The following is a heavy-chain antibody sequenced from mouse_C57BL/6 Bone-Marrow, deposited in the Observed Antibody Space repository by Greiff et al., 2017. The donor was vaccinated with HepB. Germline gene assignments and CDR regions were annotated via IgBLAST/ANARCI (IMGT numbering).Heavy chain of an antibody. CDR1: GYTFTSYG. D-gene: IGHD2-12*01. CDR3: ARSGDYSRFAY. CDR2: IYPRSGNT. Sequence: QVTLKESGAELARPGASVKLSCKASGYTFTSYGISWVKQRTGQGLEWIGEIYPRSGNTYYNEKFKGKATLTADKSSSTAYMELRSLTSEDSAVYFCARSGDYSRFAYWGQGTLVTVSA. V-gene: IGHV1-81*01. J-gene: IGHJ3*01.